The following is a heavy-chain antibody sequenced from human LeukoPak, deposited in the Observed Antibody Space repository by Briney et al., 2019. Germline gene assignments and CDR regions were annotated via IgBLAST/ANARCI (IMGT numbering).Heavy chain of an antibody. CDR3: ARGGDCTNGVCYPNWFDP. D-gene: IGHD2-8*01. V-gene: IGHV4-34*01. J-gene: IGHJ5*02. CDR2: INHSGST. Sequence: SETLSLTCAVYGGSFSGYYWSWIRQPPGKGLEWIGEINHSGSTNYNPSLKSRVTISVDTSKNQFSLKLSSVTAADTAVYYCARGGDCTNGVCYPNWFDPWGQGTLVTVSS. CDR1: GGSFSGYY.